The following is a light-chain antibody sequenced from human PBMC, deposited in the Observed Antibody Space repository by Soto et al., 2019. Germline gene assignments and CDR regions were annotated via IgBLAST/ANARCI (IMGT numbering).Light chain of an antibody. CDR1: QSVSSY. CDR3: PQRSNWPIT. V-gene: IGKV3-11*01. J-gene: IGKJ5*01. Sequence: EIVLTQSPATLSLSPGERATLSCRTSQSVSSYFAWYQQKPGRAPRLLIYDASNRATGIPARFIGSGSGTDFTLTISSLEPEDFAVYYCPQRSNWPITFGQGTRLEIK. CDR2: DAS.